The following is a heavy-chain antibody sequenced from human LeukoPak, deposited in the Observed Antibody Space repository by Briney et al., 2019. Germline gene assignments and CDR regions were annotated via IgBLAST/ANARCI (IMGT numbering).Heavy chain of an antibody. D-gene: IGHD3-10*01. V-gene: IGHV3-48*02. CDR3: ARDRAYAFDN. CDR1: GFTFSSYS. J-gene: IGHJ3*02. Sequence: PGGSLRLSCAASGFTFSSYSMNWVRQAPGKGLEWVSYINTISSEIYYGDSVKGRFTISTDNAKNSVYLQMNSLRDEDTAVYYCARDRAYAFDNWGQGTMVTVSS. CDR2: INTISSEI.